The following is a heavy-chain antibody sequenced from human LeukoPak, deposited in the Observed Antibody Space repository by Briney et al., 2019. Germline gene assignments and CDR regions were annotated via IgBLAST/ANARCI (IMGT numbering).Heavy chain of an antibody. CDR3: AREDCSSTSCYFDY. D-gene: IGHD2-2*01. Sequence: SETLSLTCTVSGGSLSSYYWSWIRQPPGKGLEWVGYIYYSGSTNYNPSLKSRVTISVDTSKNQFSLKLSSVTAADTAVYYCAREDCSSTSCYFDYWGQGTLVTVSS. CDR1: GGSLSSYY. V-gene: IGHV4-59*01. CDR2: IYYSGST. J-gene: IGHJ4*02.